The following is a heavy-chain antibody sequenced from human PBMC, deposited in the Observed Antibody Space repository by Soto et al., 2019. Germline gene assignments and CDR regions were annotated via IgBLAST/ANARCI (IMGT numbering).Heavy chain of an antibody. CDR3: ARDSLDYVWGSYRSAQNFDY. D-gene: IGHD3-16*02. Sequence: QVQLVESGGGVVQPGRSLRLSCAASGFTFSSYGMHWVRQAPGKGLEWVAVIWYDGSNKYYADSVKGRFTISRDNSKNTLYLQMNSLRAEDTAVYYCARDSLDYVWGSYRSAQNFDYWGQGTLVTVSS. CDR1: GFTFSSYG. V-gene: IGHV3-33*01. J-gene: IGHJ4*02. CDR2: IWYDGSNK.